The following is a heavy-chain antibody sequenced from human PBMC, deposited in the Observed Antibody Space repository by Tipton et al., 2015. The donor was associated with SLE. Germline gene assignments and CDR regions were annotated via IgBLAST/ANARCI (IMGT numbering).Heavy chain of an antibody. J-gene: IGHJ3*02. Sequence: TLSLTCTVSGGSISSYYWSWIRQPPGKGLEWIGYIYYSGSTNYKPSLKSRVTISVDTSKNQFALKLSSVTAADTAVYYCARGGFDWLSEAFDIWGQGTMVTVSS. CDR3: ARGGFDWLSEAFDI. D-gene: IGHD3-9*01. CDR1: GGSISSYY. CDR2: IYYSGST. V-gene: IGHV4-59*08.